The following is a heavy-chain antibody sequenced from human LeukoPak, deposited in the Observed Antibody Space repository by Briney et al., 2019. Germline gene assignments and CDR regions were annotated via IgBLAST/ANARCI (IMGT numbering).Heavy chain of an antibody. J-gene: IGHJ3*02. Sequence: GGSLRLSCAASGFTFSSYAMSWVRQAPGKGLEWVANIKQDGSEKYHADSVKGRFTISRDNAKDSLYLQMNSLRVEDTAVYYCASGDAFDIWGQGTMVTVSS. CDR1: GFTFSSYA. CDR3: ASGDAFDI. V-gene: IGHV3-7*01. CDR2: IKQDGSEK.